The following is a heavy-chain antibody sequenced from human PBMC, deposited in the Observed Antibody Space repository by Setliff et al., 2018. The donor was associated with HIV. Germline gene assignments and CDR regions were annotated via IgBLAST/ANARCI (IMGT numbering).Heavy chain of an antibody. Sequence: PSETLSLTCSVSGGSISNNDYYWGWIRQSPGKGLEWIGTIFNSGSSYYNPSLESRVTISVDTSQNQFSLRLRSVTAADTAVYYCARDRLTYYFDYWGQGILVTVSS. J-gene: IGHJ4*02. V-gene: IGHV4-39*02. CDR2: IFNSGSS. D-gene: IGHD3-22*01. CDR1: GGSISNNDYY. CDR3: ARDRLTYYFDY.